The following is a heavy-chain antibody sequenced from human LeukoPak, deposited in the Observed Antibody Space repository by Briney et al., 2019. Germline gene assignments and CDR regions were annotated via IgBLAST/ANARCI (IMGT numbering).Heavy chain of an antibody. CDR3: AGQPSSSVSFDY. CDR2: IIPIFGTA. D-gene: IGHD6-6*01. V-gene: IGHV1-69*01. J-gene: IGHJ4*02. CDR1: GGTFSSYA. Sequence: SVKVSCKASGGTFSSYAISWVRQAPGQGLEWMGGIIPIFGTANYAQKFQGRVTITADESTSTAYMELSSLRSEDTAVYYCAGQPSSSVSFDYWGQGTLVTVSS.